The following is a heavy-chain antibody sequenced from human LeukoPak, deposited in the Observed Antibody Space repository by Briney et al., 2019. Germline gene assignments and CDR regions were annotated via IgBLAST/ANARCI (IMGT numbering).Heavy chain of an antibody. D-gene: IGHD6-25*01. CDR3: ASLPYSSGHPKSPLPDY. J-gene: IGHJ4*02. CDR1: GYTFTSYY. V-gene: IGHV1-46*03. Sequence: ASVRVSCTASGYTFTSYYMHWVRQAPGQGLEWMGIINPSGGSTSYAQKFQGRVTMTRDTSTSTVYMELISLRSEDTAVYYCASLPYSSGHPKSPLPDYWGQGTLVTVSS. CDR2: INPSGGST.